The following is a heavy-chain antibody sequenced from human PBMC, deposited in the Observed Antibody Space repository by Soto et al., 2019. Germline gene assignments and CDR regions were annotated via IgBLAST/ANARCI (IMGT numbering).Heavy chain of an antibody. J-gene: IGHJ6*02. V-gene: IGHV1-69*13. CDR2: IIPIFGTA. D-gene: IGHD5-18*01. CDR3: ASSDTAMEHYYYYGMDV. CDR1: GGTFSSYA. Sequence: SVKVSCKASGGTFSSYAISWVRQAPGQGLEWMGGIIPIFGTANYAQKFQGRVTITADESTSTAYMELSSLRSEDTAVYYCASSDTAMEHYYYYGMDVWGQGTTVTVSS.